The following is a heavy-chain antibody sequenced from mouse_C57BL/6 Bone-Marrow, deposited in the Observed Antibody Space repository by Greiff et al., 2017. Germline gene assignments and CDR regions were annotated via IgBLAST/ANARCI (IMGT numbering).Heavy chain of an antibody. V-gene: IGHV1-69*01. CDR3: ARDWGDGSSEGDGCFDV. J-gene: IGHJ1*03. CDR1: GYTFTSYW. Sequence: QVQLQQSGAELVMPGASVKLSCKASGYTFTSYWMHWVKQRPGRGLEWIGEIDPYDSDTNYNQKFKSQSTLTVDTSSSTAYMQFSSLTSEDSAVXYCARDWGDGSSEGDGCFDVWGTGTTLTVSS. CDR2: IDPYDSDT. D-gene: IGHD1-1*01.